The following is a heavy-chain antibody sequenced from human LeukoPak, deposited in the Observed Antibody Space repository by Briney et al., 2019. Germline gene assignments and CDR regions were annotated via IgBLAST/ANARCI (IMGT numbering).Heavy chain of an antibody. CDR2: INSDGSST. CDR3: ARDPSIVVVPAAMDY. CDR1: GFTFSSYW. Sequence: GGSLRLSCAASGFTFSSYWMHWVRQAPGKGLVWVSRINSDGSSTSYADFVKGRFTISRDNAKNTLYLQMNSLRAEDTAVYYCARDPSIVVVPAAMDYWGQGTLVTVSS. D-gene: IGHD2-2*01. J-gene: IGHJ4*02. V-gene: IGHV3-74*01.